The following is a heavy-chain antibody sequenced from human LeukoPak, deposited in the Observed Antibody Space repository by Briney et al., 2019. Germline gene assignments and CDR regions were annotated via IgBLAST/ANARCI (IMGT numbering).Heavy chain of an antibody. D-gene: IGHD3-10*01. CDR2: INPTNGDT. Sequence: GASVKVSCKASGYTFTDHYIHWVRQAPGQGLEWMGWINPTNGDTDSPQKFQGRVTMTRDTSISTAYMELSRLRSDDTAVYYCARESSSYYGSRNYYYYYGMDVWGQGTTVTVSS. CDR1: GYTFTDHY. V-gene: IGHV1-2*02. CDR3: ARESSSYYGSRNYYYYYGMDV. J-gene: IGHJ6*02.